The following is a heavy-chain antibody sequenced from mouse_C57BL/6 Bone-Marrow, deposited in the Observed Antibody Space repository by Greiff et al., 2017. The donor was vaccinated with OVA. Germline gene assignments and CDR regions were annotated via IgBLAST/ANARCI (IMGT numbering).Heavy chain of an antibody. CDR1: GYTFTSYW. V-gene: IGHV1-64*01. CDR3: EGYGSRELAY. D-gene: IGHD1-1*01. Sequence: VQLQQPGAELVKPGASVKLSCKASGYTFTSYWMHWVKQRPGQGLEWIGMIHPNSGSTNYNEKFKSKATLTVDKSSSTAYMQLSSLTSEDSAVYYCEGYGSRELAYWGQGTLVTVSA. J-gene: IGHJ3*01. CDR2: IHPNSGST.